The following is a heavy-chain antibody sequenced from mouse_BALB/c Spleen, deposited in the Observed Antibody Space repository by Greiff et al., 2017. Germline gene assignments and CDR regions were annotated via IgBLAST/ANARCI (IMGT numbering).Heavy chain of an antibody. V-gene: IGHV14-3*02. Sequence: VQLQQSGAELVKPGASVKLSCTASGFNFNDYYMHWVKQRPEQGLEWIGRIDPANGNTKYDPKFQGKSTIAADNTSSTAYMQLSSLTSEDSAVFERARGRDYYYFDDWGQGTTLTVSS. D-gene: IGHD1-1*01. J-gene: IGHJ2*01. CDR3: ARGRDYYYFDD. CDR2: IDPANGNT. CDR1: GFNFNDYY.